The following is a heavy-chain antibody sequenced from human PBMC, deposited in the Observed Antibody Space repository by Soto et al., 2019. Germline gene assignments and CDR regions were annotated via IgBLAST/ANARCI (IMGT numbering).Heavy chain of an antibody. CDR2: ISYDGSNK. Sequence: EGSLRLSCAASRFTFSSYGMHWVRQAPGKGLGWVAVISYDGSNKYYADSVKGRFTISRDNSKNTLYLQMNSLRAEDTAVYYCAKGFSGYGDQYYYYYYGMDVWGQGTTVTVSS. CDR1: RFTFSSYG. V-gene: IGHV3-30*18. J-gene: IGHJ6*02. D-gene: IGHD5-12*01. CDR3: AKGFSGYGDQYYYYYYGMDV.